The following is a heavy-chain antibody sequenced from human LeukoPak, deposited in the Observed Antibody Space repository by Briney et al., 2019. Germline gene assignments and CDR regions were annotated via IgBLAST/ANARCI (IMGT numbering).Heavy chain of an antibody. D-gene: IGHD3-22*01. Sequence: GGSLRLSCAAPGFTFSSYGMHWVRQAPGKGLEWVAVIWYDGGNKYYADSVKGRFTISRDNSKNTLYLQMNSLRAEDTAVYYCAKEGGYDSSDYCDYWGQGTLVTVSS. CDR1: GFTFSSYG. CDR2: IWYDGGNK. V-gene: IGHV3-33*06. J-gene: IGHJ4*02. CDR3: AKEGGYDSSDYCDY.